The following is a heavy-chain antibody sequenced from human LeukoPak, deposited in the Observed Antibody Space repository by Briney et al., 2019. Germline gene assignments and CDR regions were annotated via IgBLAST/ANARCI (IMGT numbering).Heavy chain of an antibody. CDR1: GGSISSGGYY. CDR2: IYYSGST. D-gene: IGHD3-9*01. CDR3: ASSSRYDILTGYYVDY. J-gene: IGHJ4*02. Sequence: SQTLSLTCTVSGGSISSGGYYWSWIRQHPGKGLEWIGYIYYSGSTYYNPSLKSRVTISVDTSKNQFSLKLSSVTAADTAVYYCASSSRYDILTGYYVDYWGQGTLVTVSS. V-gene: IGHV4-31*03.